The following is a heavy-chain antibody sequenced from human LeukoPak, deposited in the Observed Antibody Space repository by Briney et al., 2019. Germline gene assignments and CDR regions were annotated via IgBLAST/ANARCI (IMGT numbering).Heavy chain of an antibody. Sequence: PSETLPLTCAVSGGSITSYYWNWIRQPAGKGLEWIGRIHISGSSKYNPSLKSRVTMSLDTSTNQVSLKLSSVTAADTAVYYCARCRSYYDYIWGSPGARVFYFDYWGQGTLVTVSS. CDR1: GGSITSYY. D-gene: IGHD3-16*01. CDR3: ARCRSYYDYIWGSPGARVFYFDY. CDR2: IHISGSS. V-gene: IGHV4-4*07. J-gene: IGHJ4*02.